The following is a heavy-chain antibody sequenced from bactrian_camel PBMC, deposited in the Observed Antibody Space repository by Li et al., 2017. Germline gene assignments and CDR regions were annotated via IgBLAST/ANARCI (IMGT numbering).Heavy chain of an antibody. V-gene: IGHV3S31*01. CDR1: GFTFSKYP. CDR3: AAVRYGGSWYPLCRARSADFGY. CDR2: ISPSGVST. Sequence: VQLVESGGALVQPGGSLRLSCAASGFTFSKYPMTWIRQGPEKGLEWVSLISPSGVSTYYADSVKGRFTISRDNAKNTLYLQMNSLKPEDTAMYYCAAVRYGGSWYPLCRARSADFGYWGQGTQVTVS. D-gene: IGHD6*01. J-gene: IGHJ6*01.